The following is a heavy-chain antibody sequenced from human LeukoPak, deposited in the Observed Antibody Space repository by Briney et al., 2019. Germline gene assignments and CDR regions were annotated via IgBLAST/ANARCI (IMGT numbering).Heavy chain of an antibody. V-gene: IGHV4-39*06. J-gene: IGHJ4*02. Sequence: SETLSLTCTVSGGSISNYYWGWIRQPPGEGLEWIGSIYYSGSTYYNSSLQSRVTISVHMSNNQFALELSSVTAADTAVYYCTRATGAGLIGYWGQGTLVTVSS. CDR3: TRATGAGLIGY. CDR1: GGSISNYY. CDR2: IYYSGST. D-gene: IGHD1-1*01.